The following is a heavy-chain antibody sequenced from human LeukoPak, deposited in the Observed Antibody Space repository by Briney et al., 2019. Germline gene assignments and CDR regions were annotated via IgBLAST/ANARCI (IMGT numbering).Heavy chain of an antibody. CDR3: ASSYYDSSGIFDY. J-gene: IGHJ4*02. Sequence: SETLSLTCAVYGGSFSGYYWSWIRQPPGKGLEWIGEINHSGSTNYNPSIKSRVTISVDTSKNQFSLKLSSVTAADTAVYYCASSYYDSSGIFDYWGQGTLVTVSS. CDR2: INHSGST. D-gene: IGHD3-22*01. V-gene: IGHV4-34*01. CDR1: GGSFSGYY.